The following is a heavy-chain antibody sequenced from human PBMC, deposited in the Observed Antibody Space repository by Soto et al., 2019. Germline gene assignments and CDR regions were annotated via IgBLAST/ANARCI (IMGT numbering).Heavy chain of an antibody. V-gene: IGHV3-74*01. Sequence: GGSLRLSCAASGFTFSSYWMHWVRQAPGKGLVWVSRINSDGSSTSYADSVKGRFTISRDNAKNTLYLQMNSLRAEDTAVYYCVIGYGSGTMDVWGQGTTVTVSS. CDR3: VIGYGSGTMDV. CDR2: INSDGSST. D-gene: IGHD3-10*01. CDR1: GFTFSSYW. J-gene: IGHJ6*02.